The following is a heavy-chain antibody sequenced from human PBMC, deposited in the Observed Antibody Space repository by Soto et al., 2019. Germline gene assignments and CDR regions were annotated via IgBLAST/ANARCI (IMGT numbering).Heavy chain of an antibody. CDR3: ARHTPAISISDH. CDR1: GGSVSSGSYY. J-gene: IGHJ4*02. D-gene: IGHD2-15*01. V-gene: IGHV4-61*01. Sequence: SETLSLTCSVSGGSVSSGSYYWSWIRQPPGKGLEWVGYVYPSGSTYYNPSLKSRVTISVDTSKNQFSLKLSSVTAADTAVYYCARHTPAISISDHWGQGTLVTVSS. CDR2: VYPSGST.